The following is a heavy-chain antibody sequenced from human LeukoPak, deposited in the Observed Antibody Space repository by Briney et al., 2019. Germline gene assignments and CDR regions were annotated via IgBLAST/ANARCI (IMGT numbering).Heavy chain of an antibody. J-gene: IGHJ3*02. Sequence: WGSLRLSCAASGFTFSSYGMHWVRQAPGKGLEWVAVISYDGSNKYYADSVKGRFTISRDNSKNTLYLQMNSLRAEDTAVYYCAKALFQIWGQGTMVTVSS. CDR1: GFTFSSYG. V-gene: IGHV3-30*18. CDR2: ISYDGSNK. D-gene: IGHD2-21*01. CDR3: AKALFQI.